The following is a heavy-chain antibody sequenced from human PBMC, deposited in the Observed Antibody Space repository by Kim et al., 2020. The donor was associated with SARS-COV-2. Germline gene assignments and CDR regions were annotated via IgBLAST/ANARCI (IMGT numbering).Heavy chain of an antibody. CDR1: GFTFSNAW. CDR2: IKSKTDGGTT. CDR3: TMEDYGEGHYFDY. V-gene: IGHV3-15*01. J-gene: IGHJ4*02. D-gene: IGHD4-17*01. Sequence: GGSLRLSCAASGFTFSNAWMSWVRQAPGKGLEWVGRIKSKTDGGTTDYAAPVKGRFTISRDDSKNTLYLQMNSLKTEDTAVYYCTMEDYGEGHYFDYWGQGTLVTISS.